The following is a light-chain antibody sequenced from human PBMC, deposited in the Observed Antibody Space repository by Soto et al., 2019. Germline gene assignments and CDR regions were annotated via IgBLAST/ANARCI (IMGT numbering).Light chain of an antibody. V-gene: IGLV2-14*01. CDR3: STSHA. J-gene: IGLJ1*01. CDR1: DISDYHY. Sequence: QSALTQPASVSGSPGQSITISCTGSDISDYHYVSWYQQYPGKAPKLMIYEVSNRPSGVSHRFSGSTSGTTASLTISGLQDEDEADYYCSTSHAFATGTKVTVL. CDR2: EVS.